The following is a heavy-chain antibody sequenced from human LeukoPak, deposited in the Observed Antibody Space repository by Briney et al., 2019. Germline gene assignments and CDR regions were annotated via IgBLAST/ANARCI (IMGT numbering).Heavy chain of an antibody. V-gene: IGHV3-21*01. D-gene: IGHD2-15*01. J-gene: IGHJ5*02. Sequence: KTGGSLRLPCAASGFTFSSYSMNWVRQAPGKVLEWVSSISSSSSYIYYADSVKGRFTLSRDNAKNSLYLQMNSLRAEDTAVYYCARDIGGYCSGGSCYNWFDPWGQGTLVTVSS. CDR2: ISSSSSYI. CDR3: ARDIGGYCSGGSCYNWFDP. CDR1: GFTFSSYS.